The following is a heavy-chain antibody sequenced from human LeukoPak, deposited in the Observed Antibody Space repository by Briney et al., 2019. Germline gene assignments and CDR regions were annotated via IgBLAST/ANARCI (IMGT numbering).Heavy chain of an antibody. D-gene: IGHD1-1*01. V-gene: IGHV5-51*01. CDR2: IYPGDSDT. CDR1: GYSFTSYW. CDR3: AGRGTGTTLAFDY. Sequence: GESLKISCKGSGYSFTSYWIGWVRQMPGKGLEWMGIIYPGDSDTRYSPSFQGQVTISVDKSITTAYLQWSSLKASDTAIYYCAGRGTGTTLAFDYWGQGTLVTVSS. J-gene: IGHJ4*02.